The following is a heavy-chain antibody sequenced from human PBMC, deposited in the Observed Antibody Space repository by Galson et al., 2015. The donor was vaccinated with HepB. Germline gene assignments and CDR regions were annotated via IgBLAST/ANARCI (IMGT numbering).Heavy chain of an antibody. J-gene: IGHJ4*02. Sequence: SLRLSCAASGFTFSSYGMHWVRQAPGKGLEWVAVIWYDGSNKYYADSVKGRFTISRDNSKNTLYLQMNSLRAEDTAVYYCAREQYYDSSGYYVYYFDYWGQGTLVTVSS. CDR2: IWYDGSNK. V-gene: IGHV3-33*01. CDR1: GFTFSSYG. D-gene: IGHD3-22*01. CDR3: AREQYYDSSGYYVYYFDY.